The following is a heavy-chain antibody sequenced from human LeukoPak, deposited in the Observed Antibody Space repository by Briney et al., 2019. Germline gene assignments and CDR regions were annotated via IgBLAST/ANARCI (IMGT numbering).Heavy chain of an antibody. Sequence: ASVKVSCKASGGTFISYAISWVRQAPGQGLEWMGGIIPIFGTANYAQKFQGRVTTTADESTSTAYMELSSLRSEDTAVYYCARHRDTAMVTPFDYWGQGTLVTVSS. J-gene: IGHJ4*02. V-gene: IGHV1-69*13. CDR2: IIPIFGTA. D-gene: IGHD5-18*01. CDR3: ARHRDTAMVTPFDY. CDR1: GGTFISYA.